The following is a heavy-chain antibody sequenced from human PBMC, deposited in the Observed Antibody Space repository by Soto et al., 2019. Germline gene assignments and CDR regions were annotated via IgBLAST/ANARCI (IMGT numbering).Heavy chain of an antibody. V-gene: IGHV1-3*01. CDR3: ARGWGVRTGTTLDY. CDR1: GYTFTSYA. D-gene: IGHD1-1*01. J-gene: IGHJ4*02. Sequence: GASVKVSCKASGYTFTSYAMHWVRQAPGQRLEWMGWINAGNGNTKYSQKFQGRVTITRDTSASTAYMELSSLRSEDTAVYYCARGWGVRTGTTLDYWGQGTLVTVSS. CDR2: INAGNGNT.